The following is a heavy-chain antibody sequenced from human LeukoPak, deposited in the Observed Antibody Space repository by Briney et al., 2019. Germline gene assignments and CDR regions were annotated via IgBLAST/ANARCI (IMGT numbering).Heavy chain of an antibody. V-gene: IGHV1-24*01. Sequence: ASVKVSCKVSGYTLTELSIHWVRQAPGKGLEWMGGFDPEDGEGIDVQKFQGRVTMTEDTSTNTAYMELRSLRSEDTAVYYCATGGAFDIWGQGTMVTVSS. CDR1: GYTLTELS. CDR3: ATGGAFDI. CDR2: FDPEDGEG. J-gene: IGHJ3*02.